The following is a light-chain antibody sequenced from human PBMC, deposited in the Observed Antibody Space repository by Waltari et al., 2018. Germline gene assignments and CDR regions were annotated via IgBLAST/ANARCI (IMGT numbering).Light chain of an antibody. CDR3: QSYDSSLSGSWV. Sequence: QSVLTQPPSVSGAPGQRVTISCTGSSSTIGAGSDVHWYQQLPGTAPKLLIYGNSNRPSGVPDRFSGSKSGTSASLAITGLQAEDEADYYCQSYDSSLSGSWVFGGGTKLTVL. J-gene: IGLJ3*02. CDR1: SSTIGAGSD. V-gene: IGLV1-40*01. CDR2: GNS.